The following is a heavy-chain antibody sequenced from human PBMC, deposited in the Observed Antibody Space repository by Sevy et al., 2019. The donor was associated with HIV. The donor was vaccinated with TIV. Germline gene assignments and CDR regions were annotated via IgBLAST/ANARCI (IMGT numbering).Heavy chain of an antibody. V-gene: IGHV3-11*06. D-gene: IGHD6-13*01. J-gene: IGHJ3*02. CDR3: ARDLAAAVHDAFDI. Sequence: GGSLRLSCAASGFTFSDYYMSWIRQAPGKGLEWVSYISSSSSYTKYADSVKGRFTISRDNAKNSLYLQMNSLRAEDTAVYYCARDLAAAVHDAFDIWGQGTMVTVSS. CDR2: ISSSSSYT. CDR1: GFTFSDYY.